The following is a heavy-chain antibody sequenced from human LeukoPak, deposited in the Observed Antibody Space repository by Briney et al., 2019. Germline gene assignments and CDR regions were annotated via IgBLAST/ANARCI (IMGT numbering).Heavy chain of an antibody. CDR1: GFTFSSYD. CDR3: AKGSSYSNGYSEY. CDR2: IRYAGGNT. Sequence: GGSLRLSCAASGFTFSSYDMCWFRQAPGKELQWVAVIRYAGGNTYYVASVKGRFTISRDKSKNKLYLQMNSLRAEDTAMYYCAKGSSYSNGYSEYWGQGTLVTVSS. V-gene: IGHV3-30*02. D-gene: IGHD5-18*01. J-gene: IGHJ4*02.